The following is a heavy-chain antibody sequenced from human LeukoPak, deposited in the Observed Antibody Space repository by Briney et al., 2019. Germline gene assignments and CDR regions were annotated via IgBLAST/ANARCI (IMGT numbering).Heavy chain of an antibody. Sequence: ASVKVSCKASGYTFTGYYMHWVRQALGQGLEWMGWINPNSGGTNYAQKFQGRVTMTRDTSISTAYMELSRLRSDDTAVYYCARARGDFWSGYLATSLGYWGQGTLVTVSS. V-gene: IGHV1-2*02. CDR2: INPNSGGT. CDR1: GYTFTGYY. D-gene: IGHD3-3*01. CDR3: ARARGDFWSGYLATSLGY. J-gene: IGHJ4*02.